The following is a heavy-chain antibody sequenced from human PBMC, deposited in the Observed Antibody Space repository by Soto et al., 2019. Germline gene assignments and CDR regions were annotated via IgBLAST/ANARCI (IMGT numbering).Heavy chain of an antibody. CDR3: ARDGGGIADV. D-gene: IGHD2-21*01. CDR2: IRPSNGDT. V-gene: IGHV1-18*04. J-gene: IGHJ6*02. CDR1: GYSFAGYN. Sequence: QAQLEQSGDEVKKPGASVKVSCKASGYSFAGYNITWVRQVRGQGLEWMGCIRPSNGDTDYAQKFQGSVTMTTDTSTRTAYMELRSVTSDDTAMYFCARDGGGIADVWGQGTTVTVS.